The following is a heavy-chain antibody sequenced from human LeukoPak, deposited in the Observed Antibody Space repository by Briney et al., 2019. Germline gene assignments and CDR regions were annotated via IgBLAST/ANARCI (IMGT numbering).Heavy chain of an antibody. D-gene: IGHD3-22*01. CDR1: GGSISSGSYY. J-gene: IGHJ3*02. CDR2: IYTSGST. V-gene: IGHV4-61*02. CDR3: AKYPTFYYDTSDFPTDAFDI. Sequence: SETLSLTCTVSGGSISSGSYYWNWIRQPAGKGLEWIGRIYTSGSTNYNPSLKSRVTVSVDTSKNQFSLKLSSVTAADTAVYYCAKYPTFYYDTSDFPTDAFDIWGQGTLVSVSS.